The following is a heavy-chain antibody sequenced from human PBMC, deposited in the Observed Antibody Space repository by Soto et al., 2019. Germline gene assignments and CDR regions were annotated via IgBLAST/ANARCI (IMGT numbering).Heavy chain of an antibody. CDR2: IWYDGSNE. V-gene: IGHV3-33*03. CDR1: GFTFSSYT. CDR3: ARTIVVVVPDNFDH. D-gene: IGHD3-22*01. J-gene: IGHJ4*02. Sequence: PGGSLRLSCTASGFTFSSYTMHWVRQAPGKGLEWVALIWYDGSNEYYADSVKGRFTISRDSAKNSLYLQMNSLRGEDTAVYYCARTIVVVVPDNFDHWGQGTLVTVAS.